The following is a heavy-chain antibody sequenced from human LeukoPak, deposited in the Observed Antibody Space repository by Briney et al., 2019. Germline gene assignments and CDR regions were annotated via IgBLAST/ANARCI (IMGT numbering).Heavy chain of an antibody. D-gene: IGHD5-12*01. CDR3: AGTISGYEVTFDY. CDR2: IIPIFGTA. CDR1: GGTFSSYA. J-gene: IGHJ4*02. V-gene: IGHV1-69*13. Sequence: SVKVSCKASGGTFSSYAISWVRQAPGQGLEWMGGIIPIFGTANYAQKFQGRVTITADESTSTAYMELSSLRSEDTAVYYCAGTISGYEVTFDYWGQGTLVTVSS.